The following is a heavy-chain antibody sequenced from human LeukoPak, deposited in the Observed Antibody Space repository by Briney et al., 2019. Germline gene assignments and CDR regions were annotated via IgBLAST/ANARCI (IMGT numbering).Heavy chain of an antibody. D-gene: IGHD3-10*01. CDR3: ARGGGFGSPPAY. Sequence: SETLSLTCTVSGGSISNHYWSWIRQPPGKGLEWIGYIYHSGSVNYNPSLKSRVTISVDTTNNQFSLKLNSVTAADTAVYYCARGGGFGSPPAYWGQGTLVTVSS. CDR1: GGSISNHY. CDR2: IYHSGSV. J-gene: IGHJ4*02. V-gene: IGHV4-59*11.